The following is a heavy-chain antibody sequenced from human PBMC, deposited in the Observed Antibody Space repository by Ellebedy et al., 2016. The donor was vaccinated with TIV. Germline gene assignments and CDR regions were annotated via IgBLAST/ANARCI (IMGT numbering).Heavy chain of an antibody. CDR3: ARGYGGTSAYWYFDL. Sequence: GESLKISCAASGFTFSNYAMSWVRQAPGKGLEWVALIWNDGSTKYYVDSVKGRFTVSRDNSKNILYLQMSSLGAEDTAMYYCARGYGGTSAYWYFDLWGRGTLVTVSS. V-gene: IGHV3-33*08. J-gene: IGHJ2*01. CDR2: IWNDGSTK. CDR1: GFTFSNYA. D-gene: IGHD4-23*01.